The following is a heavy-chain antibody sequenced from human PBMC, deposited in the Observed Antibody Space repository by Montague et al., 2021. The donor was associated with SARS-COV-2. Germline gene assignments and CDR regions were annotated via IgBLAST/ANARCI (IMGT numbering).Heavy chain of an antibody. D-gene: IGHD2-21*01. V-gene: IGHV4-59*13. CDR1: GGSINNYY. Sequence: SEALSLTCSVSGGSINNYYWGWVRQYPGKGLEWIGYIYYSGSVTTSYNPSLKSRVSISVDTSEIQFSLKLTSVTAADTAVYYCARRGGGEVFARFMYWYFDVWSRGSLVTVSS. CDR2: IYYSGSVTT. CDR3: ARRGGGEVFARFMYWYFDV. J-gene: IGHJ2*01.